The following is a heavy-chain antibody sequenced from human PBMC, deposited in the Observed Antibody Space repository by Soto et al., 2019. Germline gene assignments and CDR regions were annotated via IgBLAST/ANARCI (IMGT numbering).Heavy chain of an antibody. CDR2: ISYDGSNK. D-gene: IGHD5-12*01. Sequence: GGSLRLSCAASGFTFSSYGMHWVRQAPGKGLEWVAVISYDGSNKYYADSVKGRFTISRDNSKNTLYLQMNSLRAEDTVVYYCAKGFMATIGSGPDYYYGMDVWGQGTTVTVSS. J-gene: IGHJ6*02. CDR3: AKGFMATIGSGPDYYYGMDV. CDR1: GFTFSSYG. V-gene: IGHV3-30*18.